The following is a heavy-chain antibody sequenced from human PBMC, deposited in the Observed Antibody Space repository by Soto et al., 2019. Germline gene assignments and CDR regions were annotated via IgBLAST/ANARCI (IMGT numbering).Heavy chain of an antibody. J-gene: IGHJ4*02. V-gene: IGHV1-69*13. Sequence: GASVKVSCKASGGTFSSYAISWVRQAPGQGLEWMGGIIPIFGTANYAQKFQGRVTITADESTSTAYRELSSLRSEDTAVYYCARDGRSRGYSYGYDYWGQGTLVTVAS. CDR1: GGTFSSYA. D-gene: IGHD5-18*01. CDR3: ARDGRSRGYSYGYDY. CDR2: IIPIFGTA.